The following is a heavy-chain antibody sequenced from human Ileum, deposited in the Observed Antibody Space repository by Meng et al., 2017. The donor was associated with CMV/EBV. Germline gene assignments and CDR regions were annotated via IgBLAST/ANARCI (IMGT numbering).Heavy chain of an antibody. D-gene: IGHD3/OR15-3a*01. Sequence: GGSLRLSCATSGFIFEPYKMNWVRQAPGKGLEWVSTISSSGKYVYYADSVRGRFTVSRDNSRKSVCLQMNNLTVDDAAVYYCARDEFVDHYWGQGTLVTVSS. V-gene: IGHV3-21*01. CDR1: GFIFEPYK. CDR2: ISSSGKYV. J-gene: IGHJ4*02. CDR3: ARDEFVDHY.